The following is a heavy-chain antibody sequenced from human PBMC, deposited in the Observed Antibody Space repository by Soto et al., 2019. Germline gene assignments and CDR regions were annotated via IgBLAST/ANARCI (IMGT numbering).Heavy chain of an antibody. CDR2: IWFDGSNR. J-gene: IGHJ4*02. Sequence: GGSLRLSCEASGFTFSSYGMHWVRQAPGKGLEWVALIWFDGSNRYYGDSVKGRFTISRDNSKNTLYLQMNSLRAEDTAVYYCARAVTVLRFLEWPSPGYWGQGT. CDR1: GFTFSSYG. V-gene: IGHV3-33*01. CDR3: ARAVTVLRFLEWPSPGY. D-gene: IGHD3-3*01.